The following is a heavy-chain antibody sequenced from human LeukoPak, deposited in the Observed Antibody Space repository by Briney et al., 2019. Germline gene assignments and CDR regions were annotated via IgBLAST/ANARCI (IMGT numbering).Heavy chain of an antibody. J-gene: IGHJ6*03. CDR3: AKGTGAKYYYSLDV. Sequence: GGSLRLSCAASGFTFDDYTMHWVRQAPGKGLEWVSVISWDGGSTYYADSVKGRFTISRDNAKNSLYLRMNSLRTEDPDFYYCAKGTGAKYYYSLDVWRKGTTATVSS. CDR2: ISWDGGST. D-gene: IGHD1-26*01. V-gene: IGHV3-43*01. CDR1: GFTFDDYT.